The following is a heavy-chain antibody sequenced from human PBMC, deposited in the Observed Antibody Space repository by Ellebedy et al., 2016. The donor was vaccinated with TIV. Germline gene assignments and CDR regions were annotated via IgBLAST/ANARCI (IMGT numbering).Heavy chain of an antibody. CDR1: GDTFSNYA. J-gene: IGHJ5*02. V-gene: IGHV1-69*05. Sequence: SVKVSCXVSGDTFSNYAISWVRQAPGQGLEWMGGIIPIFGTASQAQKFQGRVTMTTDTSTSTAYMELRSLRSDDTAVYYCARADPFDPWGQGTLVTVSS. CDR2: IIPIFGTA. CDR3: ARADPFDP.